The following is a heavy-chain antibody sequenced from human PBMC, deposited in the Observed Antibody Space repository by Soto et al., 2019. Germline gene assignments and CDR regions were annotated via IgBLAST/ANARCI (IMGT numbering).Heavy chain of an antibody. CDR1: GYSVGSNY. V-gene: IGHV3-53*02. CDR2: IYSNGDT. D-gene: IGHD2-8*01. CDR3: ARKSDSSPVPEADGV. Sequence: EVQLVETGGGLIQPGWSLRLSCGASGYSVGSNYMTWVRQSPGKGLEWVSLIYSNGDTDYADSVKGRFSISRDNFKNTLYLQMNNLRAEDTAVYHCARKSDSSPVPEADGVWGRGTLVTVSS. J-gene: IGHJ4*02.